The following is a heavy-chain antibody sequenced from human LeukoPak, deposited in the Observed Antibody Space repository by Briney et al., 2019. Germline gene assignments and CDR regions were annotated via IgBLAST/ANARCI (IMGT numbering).Heavy chain of an antibody. CDR3: AADPVGADTPYYFDY. CDR2: IVVGSGNT. J-gene: IGHJ4*02. Sequence: SVKVSCKASGFTFTSSAVQWVRQARGQRLEWIGWIVVGSGNTNYAQKFQERVTITRDMSTSTAYMELSSLRSEDTAVYYCAADPVGADTPYYFDYWGQGTLVTVSS. V-gene: IGHV1-58*01. CDR1: GFTFTSSA. D-gene: IGHD1-26*01.